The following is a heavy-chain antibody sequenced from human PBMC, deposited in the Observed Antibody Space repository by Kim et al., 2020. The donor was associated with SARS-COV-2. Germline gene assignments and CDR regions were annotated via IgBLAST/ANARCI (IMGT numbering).Heavy chain of an antibody. J-gene: IGHJ4*02. CDR3: AREPQWFGEPRVDY. V-gene: IGHV1-18*01. D-gene: IGHD3-10*01. Sequence: AQKLQGRVTMTTDTSTSTAYMELRSLRSDDTAVYYCAREPQWFGEPRVDYWGQGTLVTVSS.